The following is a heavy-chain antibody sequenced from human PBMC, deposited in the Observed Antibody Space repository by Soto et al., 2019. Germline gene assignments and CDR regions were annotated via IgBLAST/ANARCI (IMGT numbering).Heavy chain of an antibody. CDR1: GYTFSSYS. CDR2: ISSDSAYI. V-gene: IGHV3-21*06. J-gene: IGHJ4*02. D-gene: IGHD6-19*01. CDR3: ARSVAGLRVFDL. Sequence: GGSLRLSCAASGYTFSSYSMNWVRQAPGKGLEWVSSISSDSAYIYYADSLKGRFTVSRDNAENSLYLQMNSLRAEDTAVYYCARSVAGLRVFDLWGQGTLVTVSS.